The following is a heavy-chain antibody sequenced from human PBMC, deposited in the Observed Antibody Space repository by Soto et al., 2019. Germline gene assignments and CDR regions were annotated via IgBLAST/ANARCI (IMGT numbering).Heavy chain of an antibody. J-gene: IGHJ4*02. CDR3: ARFPVAGTSGPPVY. Sequence: PSETLSLTCTVSGGSISSDGYYWGWIGQHPGKGREWIGYIYYSGSTYYNPSLKSRVTISVDTSKNQFSLKLSSVTAADTAVYYCARFPVAGTSGPPVYWGQGALVPVSS. CDR2: IYYSGST. V-gene: IGHV4-31*03. D-gene: IGHD6-19*01. CDR1: GGSISSDGYY.